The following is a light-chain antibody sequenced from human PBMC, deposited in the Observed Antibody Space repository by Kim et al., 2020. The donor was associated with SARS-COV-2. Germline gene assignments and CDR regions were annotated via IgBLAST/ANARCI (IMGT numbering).Light chain of an antibody. V-gene: IGKV3-20*01. Sequence: PGERATLSCRASQSVSTSHLAWYQQKPGQAPRLLVYATSGRATGIPDRFSGSGSETDFTLTISSLEPEDFAVYYCHHYGTSPPLTFGGGTKV. CDR3: HHYGTSPPLT. CDR1: QSVSTSH. CDR2: ATS. J-gene: IGKJ4*01.